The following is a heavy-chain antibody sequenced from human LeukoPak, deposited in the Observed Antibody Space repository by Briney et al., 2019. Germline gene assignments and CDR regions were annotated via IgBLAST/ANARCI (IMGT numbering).Heavy chain of an antibody. J-gene: IGHJ1*01. CDR1: GLSFDDYA. D-gene: IGHD3-10*01. V-gene: IGHV3-43*02. CDR2: ISGDGIST. Sequence: PGGSLRLSCAASGLSFDDYAMHWVRQAPGKGLEWVSIISGDGISTAYAESVQGRFTVSRDNRKNVLYLQMNSLTTEDIAFYYCAKDIGALIVSSECLHHWGQGTLVTVSS. CDR3: AKDIGALIVSSECLHH.